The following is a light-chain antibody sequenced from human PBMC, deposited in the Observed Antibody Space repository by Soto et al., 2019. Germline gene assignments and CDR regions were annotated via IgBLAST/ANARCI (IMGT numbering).Light chain of an antibody. J-gene: IGKJ1*01. CDR3: QQYNSYSPRT. CDR1: QSISSW. Sequence: VGDRVTITCRASQSISSWLAWYQQKPGKAPKLLIYKASSLESGVPSRFSGSGSGTEFTLTISSLQPDDFATYYCQQYNSYSPRTFGQGTKVDIK. CDR2: KAS. V-gene: IGKV1-5*03.